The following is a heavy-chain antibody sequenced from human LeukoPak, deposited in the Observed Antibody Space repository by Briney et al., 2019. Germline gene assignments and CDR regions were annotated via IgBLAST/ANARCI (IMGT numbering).Heavy chain of an antibody. J-gene: IGHJ3*02. D-gene: IGHD6-19*01. Sequence: RGSLRLSCAASGFTFSSYGMSWVRQAPGKGLEWVSAISGSGGSTYYADSVKGRFTISRDNSKNTLYLQMNSLRAEDTAVYYCAKGYSSGWYEDAFDIWGQGTMVTVSS. CDR2: ISGSGGST. V-gene: IGHV3-23*01. CDR3: AKGYSSGWYEDAFDI. CDR1: GFTFSSYG.